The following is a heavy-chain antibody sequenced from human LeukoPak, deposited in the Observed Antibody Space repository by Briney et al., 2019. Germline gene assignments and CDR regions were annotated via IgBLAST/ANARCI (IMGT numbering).Heavy chain of an antibody. J-gene: IGHJ3*02. V-gene: IGHV3-30*03. Sequence: GSLRLSCAASGFTFSSYGMHWVRQAPGKGLEWVAVISYDGSNKYYADSVKGRFTISRDNSKNTLSLQMNSLRPEDTAVYYCARDQSGDAFDIWGQGTMVTVSS. CDR2: ISYDGSNK. CDR1: GFTFSSYG. CDR3: ARDQSGDAFDI. D-gene: IGHD1-26*01.